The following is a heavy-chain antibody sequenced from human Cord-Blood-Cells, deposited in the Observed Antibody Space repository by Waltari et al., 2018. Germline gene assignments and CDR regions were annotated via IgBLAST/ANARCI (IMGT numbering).Heavy chain of an antibody. CDR1: GGSFSGYY. CDR2: INHSGST. D-gene: IGHD6-13*01. Sequence: QVQLQQWGAGLLKPSETLSLTCALHGGSFSGYYWTWIRQPPGKGLEWIGEINHSGSTNYNPSLKSRVTISVDTSKNQFSLKLSSVTAADTAVYYCASSSSLEYFQHWGQGTLVTVSS. J-gene: IGHJ1*01. V-gene: IGHV4-34*01. CDR3: ASSSSLEYFQH.